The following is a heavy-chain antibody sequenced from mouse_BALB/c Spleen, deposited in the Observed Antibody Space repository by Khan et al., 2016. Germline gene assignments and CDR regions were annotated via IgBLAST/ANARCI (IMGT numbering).Heavy chain of an antibody. V-gene: IGHV7-3*02. CDR2: IRNKANGYTT. CDR1: GFTFTDYY. CDR3: ARDSKNGFAY. J-gene: IGHJ3*01. Sequence: EVELVESGGGLVQPGGSLRLSCATPGFTFTDYYMSWVRQPPGKALEWLGFIRNKANGYTTEYSASVKGRFTISRDNSQSILYLQMNTLRAEDSATYYCARDSKNGFAYWGQGTLVTVSA.